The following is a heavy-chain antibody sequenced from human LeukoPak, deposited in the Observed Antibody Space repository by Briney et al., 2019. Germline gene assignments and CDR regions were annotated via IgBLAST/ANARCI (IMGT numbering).Heavy chain of an antibody. CDR2: ISGSGGST. J-gene: IGHJ5*02. Sequence: PGGSLRLSCAASGFTFSSYAMRWVRQAPGKGLEWVSAISGSGGSTYYADSVKGRFTISRDNSKNTLYLQMNSLRAEDTAVYYCAKAYGYCSSTSCYTEGHWFDPWGQGTLVTVSS. V-gene: IGHV3-23*01. CDR3: AKAYGYCSSTSCYTEGHWFDP. CDR1: GFTFSSYA. D-gene: IGHD2-2*01.